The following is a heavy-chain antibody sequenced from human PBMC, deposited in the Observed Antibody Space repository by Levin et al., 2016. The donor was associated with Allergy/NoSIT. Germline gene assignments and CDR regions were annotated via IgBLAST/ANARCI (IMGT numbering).Heavy chain of an antibody. Sequence: GGSLRLSCAASEVTFSSHAIQWVRQAPGKGLEWVAVISADGNTKFYADSVRGRFAISRDNSKNTIYLQMNSLRPEDAAVYHCARESYFRDSSGSLLLGALDIWGQGTMVTVSS. CDR3: ARESYFRDSSGSLLLGALDI. CDR1: EVTFSSHA. V-gene: IGHV3-30*09. CDR2: ISADGNTK. J-gene: IGHJ3*02. D-gene: IGHD3-22*01.